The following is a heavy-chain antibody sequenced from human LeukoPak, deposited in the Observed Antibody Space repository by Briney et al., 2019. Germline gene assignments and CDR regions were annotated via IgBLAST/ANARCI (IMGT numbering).Heavy chain of an antibody. CDR2: INPNHGDT. J-gene: IGHJ4*02. CDR3: ARSPHILTGENFDY. Sequence: ASVKVSCTASGYTFTSYAMNWVRQAPGQGLEWMGWINPNHGDTNYAQKFQDRVSMTRDTSISTAYMHLSRLRSDDTAVYYCARSPHILTGENFDYWGQGTLLTVSS. CDR1: GYTFTSYA. D-gene: IGHD3-9*01. V-gene: IGHV1-2*02.